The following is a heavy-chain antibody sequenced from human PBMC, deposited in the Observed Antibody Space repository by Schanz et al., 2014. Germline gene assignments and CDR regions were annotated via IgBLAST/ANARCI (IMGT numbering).Heavy chain of an antibody. CDR3: ARDLEGYDGGGGGFDH. D-gene: IGHD2-21*01. Sequence: QVQLVESGGGVVQPGRSLRLSCAASGFTFSSYAMHWVRQAPGKGLEWVAVISYDGRNKYYADSVKGRFTISRDNSKNTPYLQMNSLRAEHTAVYYCARDLEGYDGGGGGFDHWGQGTLVTVSS. J-gene: IGHJ5*02. CDR1: GFTFSSYA. V-gene: IGHV3-30-3*01. CDR2: ISYDGRNK.